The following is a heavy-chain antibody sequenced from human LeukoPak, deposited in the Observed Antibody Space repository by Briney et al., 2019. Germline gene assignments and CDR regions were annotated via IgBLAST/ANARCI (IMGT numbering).Heavy chain of an antibody. CDR2: ISGSGGST. CDR3: AKDGRGYSGYDLIPAAGY. V-gene: IGHV3-23*01. D-gene: IGHD5-12*01. CDR1: GFTFSSYA. J-gene: IGHJ4*02. Sequence: HSGGSLRLSCAASGFTFSSYAMSWVRQAPGKGLEWVSAISGSGGSTYYADSVKGRFTISRDNSKNTLYLQMNSLRAEDTAVYYCAKDGRGYSGYDLIPAAGYWGQGTLVTVSS.